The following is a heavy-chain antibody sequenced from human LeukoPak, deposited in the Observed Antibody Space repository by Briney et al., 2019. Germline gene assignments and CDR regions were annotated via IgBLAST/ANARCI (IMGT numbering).Heavy chain of an antibody. CDR1: GGSFSGYY. D-gene: IGHD5-18*01. CDR2: IYHSGST. CDR3: ARGPERDSYGIDY. V-gene: IGHV4-34*01. J-gene: IGHJ4*02. Sequence: SETLSLTCAVYGGSFSGYYWSWIRQPPGKGLEWIGYIYHSGSTYYNPSLKSRVTISVDRSKNQFSLKLSSVTAADTAVYYCARGPERDSYGIDYWGQGTLVTVSS.